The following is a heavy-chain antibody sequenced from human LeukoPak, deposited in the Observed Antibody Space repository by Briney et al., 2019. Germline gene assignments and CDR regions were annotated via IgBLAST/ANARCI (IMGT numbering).Heavy chain of an antibody. V-gene: IGHV3-23*01. J-gene: IGHJ6*02. CDR3: AKGRVPYYYHYGLDV. Sequence: GGSLRLSCAASGFTFSNFAMSWVRQAPGKGLEWVSAISGSGGNTYYADSAKGRFTISRDNSKNTLYLQMNSLRAEDTAVYYCAKGRVPYYYHYGLDVWGQGTTVTVSS. CDR2: ISGSGGNT. D-gene: IGHD1-1*01. CDR1: GFTFSNFA.